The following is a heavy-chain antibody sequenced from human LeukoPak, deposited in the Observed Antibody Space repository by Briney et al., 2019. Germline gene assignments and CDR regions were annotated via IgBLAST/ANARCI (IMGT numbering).Heavy chain of an antibody. CDR2: IYTSGST. J-gene: IGHJ6*03. CDR3: ARGRRVRGVISKLYYYYYMDV. CDR1: GGSISSYY. Sequence: SETLSLTCTVSGGSISSYYWSWIRQPAGKGLEWIGRIYTSGSTNYNPSLKSRVTMSVDTSKNQFSLKLSSVTAADTAVYYCARGRRVRGVISKLYYYYYMDVWGKGTTVTVSS. V-gene: IGHV4-4*07. D-gene: IGHD3-10*01.